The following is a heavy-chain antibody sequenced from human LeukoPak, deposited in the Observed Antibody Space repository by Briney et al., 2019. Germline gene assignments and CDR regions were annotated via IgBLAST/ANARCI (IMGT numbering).Heavy chain of an antibody. Sequence: QPGGSLRLSCAASGLTFSIHWMNWVRQAPGKGLECVANINQDGSDKYYVDSVKGRFTISRDNSKDTLSLQMNSLRTEDTAVYYCAKTPTFRSPSYYFDYWGQGTLVTVSS. CDR2: INQDGSDK. CDR1: GLTFSIHW. CDR3: AKTPTFRSPSYYFDY. D-gene: IGHD3-16*01. V-gene: IGHV3-7*01. J-gene: IGHJ4*02.